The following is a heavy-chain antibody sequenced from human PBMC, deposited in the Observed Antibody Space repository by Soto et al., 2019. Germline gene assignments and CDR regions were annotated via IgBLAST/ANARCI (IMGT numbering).Heavy chain of an antibody. CDR1: GGTFSSYA. CDR2: IIPIFGTA. D-gene: IGHD1-26*01. CDR3: ASTVGATIAFDI. V-gene: IGHV1-69*06. J-gene: IGHJ3*02. Sequence: VASVKVSCKASGGTFSSYAISWVRQAPGQGLEWMGGIIPIFGTANYAQKFQGRVTITADKSTSTAYMELSSLRSEDTAVYYCASTVGATIAFDIWGQGTMVTVSS.